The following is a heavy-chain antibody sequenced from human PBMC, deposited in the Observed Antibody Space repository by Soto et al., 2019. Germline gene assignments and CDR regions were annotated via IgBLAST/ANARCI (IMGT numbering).Heavy chain of an antibody. V-gene: IGHV1-18*01. J-gene: IGHJ6*02. D-gene: IGHD6-19*01. CDR2: ISAYNGNT. Sequence: VASVKVSCKASGYTFTSYGISWVRQAPGQGLEWMGWISAYNGNTNYAQKLQGRVTMTTDTSTSTAYMELRSLRSDDTAVYYCARVWRYYDSSGYRYYYYGMDVWGQGTTVTVSS. CDR3: ARVWRYYDSSGYRYYYYGMDV. CDR1: GYTFTSYG.